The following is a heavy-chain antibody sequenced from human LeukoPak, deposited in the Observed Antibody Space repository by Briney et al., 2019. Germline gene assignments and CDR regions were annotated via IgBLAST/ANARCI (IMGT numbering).Heavy chain of an antibody. V-gene: IGHV1-69*04. CDR1: GGTFSSSA. Sequence: GASVKVSCKASGGTFSSSAISWVRQAPGQGLEWMGRIIPILGIANYAQKFQGRVTITADKSTSTAYMELSSLRSEDTAVYYCARLRSRGFWSGYYYSMDVWGQGTTVTVSS. CDR2: IIPILGIA. D-gene: IGHD3-3*01. CDR3: ARLRSRGFWSGYYYSMDV. J-gene: IGHJ6*02.